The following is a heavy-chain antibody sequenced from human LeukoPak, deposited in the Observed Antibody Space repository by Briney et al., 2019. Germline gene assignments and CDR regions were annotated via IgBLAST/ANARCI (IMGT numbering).Heavy chain of an antibody. CDR2: IIPIFGKA. J-gene: IGHJ4*02. Sequence: ASVKVSCKASGGTFSSYAISWVRQAPGQGLEWMGGIIPIFGKANYAQKFQGRVTITADESTSTAYMELSSLRSEDTAVYYCATFLGWFGEPRHYFDYWGQGTLVTVSS. CDR1: GGTFSSYA. CDR3: ATFLGWFGEPRHYFDY. V-gene: IGHV1-69*13. D-gene: IGHD3-10*01.